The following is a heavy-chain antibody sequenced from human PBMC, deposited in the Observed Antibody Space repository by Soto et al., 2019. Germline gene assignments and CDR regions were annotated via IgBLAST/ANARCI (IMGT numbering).Heavy chain of an antibody. CDR1: GFTFSSYA. V-gene: IGHV3-23*01. J-gene: IGHJ5*02. CDR3: AKHSGSQGITLDP. Sequence: EVQLLEAGGGLVQPGGSLRLSCAASGFTFSSYAMSWVRQAPGKGLEWVSAISGSGGSTYYADSVKGQFTISRDNSKNTLYLPMNSLRAEDTAVYYCAKHSGSQGITLDPWGQGTLVTVSS. CDR2: ISGSGGST. D-gene: IGHD1-26*01.